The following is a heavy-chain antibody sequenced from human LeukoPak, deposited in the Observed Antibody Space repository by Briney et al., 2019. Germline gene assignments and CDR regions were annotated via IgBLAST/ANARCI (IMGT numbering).Heavy chain of an antibody. J-gene: IGHJ5*02. Sequence: PSETLSLTCTVSGGSISSYYWSWIRQPPGEGLEWIGYIYYSGSTNYNPSLKSRVTISVDTSKNQFSLKLSSVTAADTAVYYCARDHSSSWIGAVNWFDPWGQGTLVTVSS. CDR3: ARDHSSSWIGAVNWFDP. CDR2: IYYSGST. D-gene: IGHD6-13*01. V-gene: IGHV4-59*01. CDR1: GGSISSYY.